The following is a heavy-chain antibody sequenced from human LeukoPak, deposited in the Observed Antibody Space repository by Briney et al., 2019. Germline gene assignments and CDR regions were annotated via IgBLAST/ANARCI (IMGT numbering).Heavy chain of an antibody. CDR3: ATGDTAMVPNYLDP. Sequence: PGGSLRLSCTASGFTFTSCAMTWVRQAPGKGPDWVSAISGSGTHTYYAYSVKGRFTISRDNSKNTLSLQMNSLRADDTAVYYCATGDTAMVPNYLDPWGQGTLVTVSS. CDR2: ISGSGTHT. J-gene: IGHJ5*02. D-gene: IGHD5-18*01. V-gene: IGHV3-23*01. CDR1: GFTFTSCA.